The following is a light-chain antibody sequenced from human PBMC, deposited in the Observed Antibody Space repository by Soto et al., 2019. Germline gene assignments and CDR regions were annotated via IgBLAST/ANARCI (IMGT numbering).Light chain of an antibody. J-gene: IGKJ4*01. V-gene: IGKV3-15*01. CDR3: QQYNHCQLT. Sequence: VATQSPATLSVSTGERATLSCRASQGLGTNLAWSQQKPGHAHRLLIYAASTRAPGVPGRFSGSGSGTEFTLTISSLQYEDFSVYYCQQYNHCQLTFGGGTKVEIK. CDR2: AAS. CDR1: QGLGTN.